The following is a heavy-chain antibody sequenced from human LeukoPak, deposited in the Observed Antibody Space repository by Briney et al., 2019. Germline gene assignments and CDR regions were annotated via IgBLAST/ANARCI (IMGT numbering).Heavy chain of an antibody. CDR3: VGIGVGTDAFDI. Sequence: KPSETLSLTCAVSGYSISSGYYWGWIRQPPGKGLEWIGSIYHSGSTYYNPSLKSRVTISVDTSKNQFSLKLSSVTAADTAVYYCVGIGVGTDAFDIWGQGTMVTVSS. V-gene: IGHV4-38-2*01. D-gene: IGHD1-1*01. CDR1: GYSISSGYY. CDR2: IYHSGST. J-gene: IGHJ3*02.